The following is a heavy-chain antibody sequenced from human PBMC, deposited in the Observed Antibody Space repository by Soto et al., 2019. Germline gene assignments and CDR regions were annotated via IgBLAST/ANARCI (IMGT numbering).Heavy chain of an antibody. J-gene: IGHJ4*02. CDR1: GFTFSSYW. Sequence: EVQLVESGGGLVQPGGSLRLSCAASGFTFSSYWMHWVRQAPGKGLVWVSAISGSGGSTYYADSVKGRFTISRDNSKNTLYLQMNSLRAEDTAVYYCAKTISITMVRGVHYFDYWGQGTLVTVSS. D-gene: IGHD3-10*01. CDR3: AKTISITMVRGVHYFDY. V-gene: IGHV3-23*04. CDR2: ISGSGGST.